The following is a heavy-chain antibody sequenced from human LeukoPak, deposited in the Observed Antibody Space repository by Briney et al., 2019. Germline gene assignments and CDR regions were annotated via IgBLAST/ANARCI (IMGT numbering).Heavy chain of an antibody. J-gene: IGHJ4*02. V-gene: IGHV3-23*01. CDR1: GFTFSSYA. Sequence: GGSLRLSCAASGFTFSSYAMSWVHQAPGKGLEWVSAISGSGGSTYYADSVKGRFTISRDNSKNTLYLQMNSLRAEDTAVYYCAKDRRIAARGGGYYFDYWGQGTLVTVSS. CDR2: ISGSGGST. CDR3: AKDRRIAARGGGYYFDY. D-gene: IGHD6-6*01.